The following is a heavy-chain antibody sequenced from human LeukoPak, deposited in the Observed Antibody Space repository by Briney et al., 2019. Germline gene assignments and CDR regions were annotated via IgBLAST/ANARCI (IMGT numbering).Heavy chain of an antibody. J-gene: IGHJ4*02. Sequence: GGSLRLSCAASGFTFSTYSMTWVRQAPGKGLEWVANINSDGGLRYYADSMRGRFTVSRDNTKKSVSLQMNSLRADDTAIYYFATKKPEPLEAWSGTFDSWGQGTLVTVYS. CDR3: ATKKPEPLEAWSGTFDS. V-gene: IGHV3-7*01. D-gene: IGHD3-3*01. CDR2: INSDGGLR. CDR1: GFTFSTYS.